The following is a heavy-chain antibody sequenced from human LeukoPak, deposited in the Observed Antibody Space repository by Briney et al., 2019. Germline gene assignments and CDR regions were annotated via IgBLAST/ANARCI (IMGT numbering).Heavy chain of an antibody. J-gene: IGHJ4*02. V-gene: IGHV3-33*01. CDR3: ARDGDSYGYGAVDY. CDR1: GFTFSSYG. CDR2: IWYDGSNK. D-gene: IGHD5-18*01. Sequence: GGSLRLPCAASGFTFSSYGMHWVRQAPGKGLEWVAVIWYDGSNKYYADSVKGRFTISRDNSKNTLYLQMNSLRAEDTAVYYCARDGDSYGYGAVDYWGQGTLVTVSS.